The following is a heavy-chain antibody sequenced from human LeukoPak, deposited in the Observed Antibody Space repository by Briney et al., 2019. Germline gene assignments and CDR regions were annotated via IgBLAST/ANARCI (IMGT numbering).Heavy chain of an antibody. CDR3: ARVTSGYSYGAYYYYMDV. V-gene: IGHV3-11*04. J-gene: IGHJ6*03. CDR1: GFSFSDYY. D-gene: IGHD5-18*01. Sequence: GGSLRLSCAASGFSFSDYYMSWIRQAPGKGLEWVSYISSSGSTMYYADSVKGRFTISRDNAKNSLYLQMNSLRAEDTAVYYCARVTSGYSYGAYYYYMDVWGKGTTVTVSS. CDR2: ISSSGSTM.